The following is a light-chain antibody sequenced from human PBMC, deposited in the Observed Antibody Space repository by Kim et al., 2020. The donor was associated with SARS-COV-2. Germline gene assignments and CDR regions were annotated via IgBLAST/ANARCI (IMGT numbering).Light chain of an antibody. J-gene: IGLJ1*01. CDR3: SKYAGTTNYV. CDR2: EVS. V-gene: IGLV2-8*01. CDR1: SSDVGGYNY. Sequence: QSALTKPPSAYGSPGQSITISCTGTSSDVGGYNYVSWYQQHPGKAPKLMIYEVSKRPSGVPDRFSGSKSGNTASLTLSGLQAEDEADYYCSKYAGTTNYVFGTGTKVTV.